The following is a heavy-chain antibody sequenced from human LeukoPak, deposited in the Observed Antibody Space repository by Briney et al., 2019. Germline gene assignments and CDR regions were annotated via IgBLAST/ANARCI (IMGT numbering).Heavy chain of an antibody. V-gene: IGHV4-59*12. CDR2: IYYSGST. CDR3: AVGATNTWFDP. J-gene: IGHJ5*02. D-gene: IGHD1-26*01. CDR1: GGSISSYY. Sequence: PSETLSLTCTVSGGSISSYYWSWIRQPPGKGLEWIGYIYYSGSTNYNPSLKSRVTISVDTSKNQFSLKLSSVTAADTAVYYCAVGATNTWFDPWGQGTLVTVSS.